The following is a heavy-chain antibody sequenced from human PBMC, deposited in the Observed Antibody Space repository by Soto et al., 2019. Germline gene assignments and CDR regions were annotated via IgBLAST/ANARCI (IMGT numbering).Heavy chain of an antibody. V-gene: IGHV3-23*01. J-gene: IGHJ4*02. CDR2: ISGSGGST. CDR1: GFTFNSYA. D-gene: IGHD3-9*01. Sequence: EVQLLESGGGLVQPGGSLRLSCAASGFTFNSYAVSWVRQAPGKGLEWVSGISGSGGSTYYADSVKGRFTISRDKSKNTLYLQMNSLRAEDTAVYYCAKGRRYSDWFGVGWGQGTLVTVSS. CDR3: AKGRRYSDWFGVG.